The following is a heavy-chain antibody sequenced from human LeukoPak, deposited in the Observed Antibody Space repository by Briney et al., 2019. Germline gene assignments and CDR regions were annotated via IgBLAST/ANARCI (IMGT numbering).Heavy chain of an antibody. V-gene: IGHV4-59*08. D-gene: IGHD4-23*01. CDR2: IYYSGST. J-gene: IGHJ4*02. CDR1: GGSISSYY. CDR3: AMTTVVTSDPYFDY. Sequence: SETLSLTCTVSGGSISSYYWSWIRQPPGKGLEWIGYIYYSGSTNYNPSLKSRVTISVDTSRKQFSLNLNSVTAADTAVYYCAMTTVVTSDPYFDYWGQGTLVTVSS.